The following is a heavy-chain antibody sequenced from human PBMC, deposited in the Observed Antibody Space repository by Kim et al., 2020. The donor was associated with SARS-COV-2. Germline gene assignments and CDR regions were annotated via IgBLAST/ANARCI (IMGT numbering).Heavy chain of an antibody. CDR1: GFTFSSYG. D-gene: IGHD6-19*01. Sequence: GALRLSCAASGFTFSSYGMHWVRQAPGKGLEWVAVISYDGSNKYYADSVKGRFTISRDNSKNTLYLQMNSLRAEDTAVYYCAKDHSRAEQWLVSETGYWGQGTLVTVSS. V-gene: IGHV3-30*18. CDR3: AKDHSRAEQWLVSETGY. J-gene: IGHJ4*02. CDR2: ISYDGSNK.